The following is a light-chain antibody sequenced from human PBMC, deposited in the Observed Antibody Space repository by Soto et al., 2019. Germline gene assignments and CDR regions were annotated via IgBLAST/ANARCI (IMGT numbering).Light chain of an antibody. CDR3: MQALQTPLT. V-gene: IGKV2-28*01. CDR2: MGS. J-gene: IGKJ4*01. Sequence: DIVMTQSPLSLAVTPGEPALISCRSSQSLRHSNGRYPLDWFLQKPGQSPQLLIYMGSIRASGVPDRFSGSGSGTDFTLRISRVQAEDVGIYYCMQALQTPLTFGGGTNVEIK. CDR1: QSLRHSNGRYP.